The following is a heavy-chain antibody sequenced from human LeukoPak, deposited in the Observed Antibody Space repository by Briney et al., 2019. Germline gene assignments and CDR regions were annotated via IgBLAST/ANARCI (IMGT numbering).Heavy chain of an antibody. CDR1: GGSISSYY. Sequence: ASETLSLTCTVSGGSISSYYWSWIRQPPGKGLEWIGYIYYSGSTNYNPSLKSRVTISVDTSKNQFSLELSSVTAADTAVYYCARDKRYAGYDPYFDYWGQGTLVTVSS. CDR2: IYYSGST. V-gene: IGHV4-59*01. CDR3: ARDKRYAGYDPYFDY. J-gene: IGHJ4*02. D-gene: IGHD3-3*01.